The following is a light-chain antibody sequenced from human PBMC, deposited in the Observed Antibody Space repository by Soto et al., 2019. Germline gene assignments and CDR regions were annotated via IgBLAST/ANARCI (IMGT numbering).Light chain of an antibody. J-gene: IGLJ2*01. CDR2: GNT. Sequence: QTVVTQPPSVSGAPGQRVTISCTGSSSNIGAGYDVHWYQQLPGTAPKLLIYGNTNRPSGVPDQFSGSNFGTSASLTITGLQAEDEAHYYCQSYDSSLIFGGGTKLTVL. V-gene: IGLV1-40*01. CDR1: SSNIGAGYD. CDR3: QSYDSSLI.